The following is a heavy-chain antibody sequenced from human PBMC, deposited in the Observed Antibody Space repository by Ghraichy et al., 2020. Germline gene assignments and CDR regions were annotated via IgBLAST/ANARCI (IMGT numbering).Heavy chain of an antibody. CDR1: GGSFSGYY. CDR3: ARAHYDILTYYYYGMDV. D-gene: IGHD3-9*01. J-gene: IGHJ6*02. Sequence: SETLSLTCAVYGGSFSGYYWSWIRQPPGKGLEWIGEINHSGSTNYNPSLKSRVTISVDTSKNQFSLKLSSVTAADTAVYYCARAHYDILTYYYYGMDVWGQGTPVTVSS. V-gene: IGHV4-34*01. CDR2: INHSGST.